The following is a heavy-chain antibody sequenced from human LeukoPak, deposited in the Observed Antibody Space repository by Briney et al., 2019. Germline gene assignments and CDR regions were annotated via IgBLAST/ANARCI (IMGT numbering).Heavy chain of an antibody. V-gene: IGHV3-23*01. CDR1: GFSFTNNA. J-gene: IGHJ4*02. CDR3: AKDILGWSFDY. Sequence: GGSLRLSCEASGFSFTNNAMSWVRQAPGKGLERVSGIGSDVRTHYADSVKGRFTISRDNSKNTMYLQMNSLRAEDTAVYYCAKDILGWSFDYWGLGTLVTVSS. D-gene: IGHD4-23*01. CDR2: IGSDVRT.